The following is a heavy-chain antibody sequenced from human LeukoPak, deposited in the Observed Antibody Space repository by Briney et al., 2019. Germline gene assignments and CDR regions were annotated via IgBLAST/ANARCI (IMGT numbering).Heavy chain of an antibody. D-gene: IGHD3-10*01. CDR2: INPNSGGT. CDR1: GYTFTDYY. J-gene: IGHJ4*02. V-gene: IGHV1-2*07. CDR3: ARDPYGSGNYYFDY. Sequence: ASVKVSCKASGYTFTDYYIHWVRQAPGQGLEWMGWINPNSGGTNYAHNFQGSVTMTRDTSISTAYMELSRLRSDDTAVYYCARDPYGSGNYYFDYWGQGTLVTVSP.